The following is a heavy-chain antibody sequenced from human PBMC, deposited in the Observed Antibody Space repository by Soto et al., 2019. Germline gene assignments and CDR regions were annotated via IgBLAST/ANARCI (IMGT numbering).Heavy chain of an antibody. D-gene: IGHD6-19*01. CDR3: AIGHWLGK. Sequence: EVQLVDSGGALVQPGESLRLSCAASGFTFSDYLMTWVRQAPGKGLEWVATIKQDGNEIYYVDSVKGRFTISRDNAKNSLYLQLNALRAEDTAVYYCAIGHWLGKWGQGTLVTVSS. V-gene: IGHV3-7*01. CDR2: IKQDGNEI. CDR1: GFTFSDYL. J-gene: IGHJ4*02.